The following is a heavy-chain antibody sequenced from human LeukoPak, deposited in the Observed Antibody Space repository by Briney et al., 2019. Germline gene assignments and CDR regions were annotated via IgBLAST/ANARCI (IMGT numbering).Heavy chain of an antibody. V-gene: IGHV4-34*01. CDR3: ARGSRFWLGNFFRQPLFFDY. Sequence: SETLSLTRAVYGESFSGYYWNWIRQPPGKGLEWIGEINDSGSTNYSPPLKSRVTMSVDTSKNQFSLQLSSVTAADTAVYYCARGSRFWLGNFFRQPLFFDYWGQGNLATVSS. CDR2: INDSGST. CDR1: GESFSGYY. J-gene: IGHJ4*02. D-gene: IGHD3-10*01.